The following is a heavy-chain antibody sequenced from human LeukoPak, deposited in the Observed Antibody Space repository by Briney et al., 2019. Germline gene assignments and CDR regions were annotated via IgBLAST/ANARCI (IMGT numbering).Heavy chain of an antibody. V-gene: IGHV3-30*02. J-gene: IGHJ6*02. D-gene: IGHD1-26*01. CDR2: IRYDGSNK. CDR1: GFTFSSYG. Sequence: GGSLRLSCAASGFTFSSYGMHWVRQAPGKGLERVAFIRYDGSNKYYADSVKGRFTISRDNSKNTLYLQMNSLRAEDTAVYYCARVMEVGATTYYYGMDVWGQGTTVTVSS. CDR3: ARVMEVGATTYYYGMDV.